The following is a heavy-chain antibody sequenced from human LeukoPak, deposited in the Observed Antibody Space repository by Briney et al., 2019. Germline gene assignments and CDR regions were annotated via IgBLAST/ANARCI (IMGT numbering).Heavy chain of an antibody. Sequence: PWASVKVSCKASGYTFTSYAMHWVRQAPGQRLEWMGWINAGNGNTKYSQEFQGRVTITRDTSASTAYMELSSLRSEDMAVYYCARDRGTIFGVVIYDYWGQGTLVTVSS. J-gene: IGHJ4*02. CDR1: GYTFTSYA. D-gene: IGHD3-3*01. V-gene: IGHV1-3*03. CDR2: INAGNGNT. CDR3: ARDRGTIFGVVIYDY.